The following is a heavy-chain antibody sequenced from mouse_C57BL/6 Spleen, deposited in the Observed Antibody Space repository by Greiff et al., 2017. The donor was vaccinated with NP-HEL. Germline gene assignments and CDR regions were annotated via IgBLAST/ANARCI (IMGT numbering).Heavy chain of an antibody. CDR1: GFTFSDYG. CDR2: ISSGSSTI. V-gene: IGHV5-17*01. D-gene: IGHD2-4*01. CDR3: ARGIYYDPWYFDV. Sequence: EVQLVESGGGLVKPGGSLKLSCAASGFTFSDYGMHWVRQAPEKGLEWVAYISSGSSTIYYADTVKGRFTISRDNAKNTLFLQMTSLRSEDTAMYYCARGIYYDPWYFDVWGTGTTVTVSS. J-gene: IGHJ1*03.